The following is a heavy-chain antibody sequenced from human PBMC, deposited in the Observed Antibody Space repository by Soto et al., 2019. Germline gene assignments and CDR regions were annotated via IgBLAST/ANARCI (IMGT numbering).Heavy chain of an antibody. J-gene: IGHJ4*02. CDR3: AREKGYISGPKNFDY. Sequence: SETMSLTCTVAGASIIIGDYFWIWIRQSPGKGLEWIGYIYDSGSSYYNPSLKSRVTMSVDTSKNQFSLKLRSVTAADTAVYYCAREKGYISGPKNFDYWGQGTLVTVSS. CDR1: GASIIIGDYF. D-gene: IGHD5-12*01. CDR2: IYDSGSS. V-gene: IGHV4-30-4*01.